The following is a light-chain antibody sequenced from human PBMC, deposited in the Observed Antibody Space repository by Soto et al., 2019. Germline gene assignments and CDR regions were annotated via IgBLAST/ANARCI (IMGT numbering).Light chain of an antibody. Sequence: QSVLTQPPSASGTPGQRVTISCSGRSANIGNNYVCWYQQLPGTAPKLLIYSNNQRPSGVPDRFSGSKSGTSASLAISGLRSEDEADYYCVSWDDSLSGLVFGTGTKATVL. CDR3: VSWDDSLSGLV. J-gene: IGLJ1*01. CDR2: SNN. V-gene: IGLV1-47*02. CDR1: SANIGNNY.